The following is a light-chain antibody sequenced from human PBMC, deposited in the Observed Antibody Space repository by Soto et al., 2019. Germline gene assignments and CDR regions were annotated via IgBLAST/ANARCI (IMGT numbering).Light chain of an antibody. CDR3: SSFAANNNFVYV. V-gene: IGLV2-8*01. CDR1: TSDIADYNY. CDR2: EVS. Sequence: QSALTQPPSASGSPGQSVTISCTGTTSDIADYNYVSWYQQHPGKAPKLIIYEVSHRPSGVPDRFSGSKSGNTASLTVSGLQAEDEADYYCSSFAANNNFVYVFGTGTKVTVL. J-gene: IGLJ1*01.